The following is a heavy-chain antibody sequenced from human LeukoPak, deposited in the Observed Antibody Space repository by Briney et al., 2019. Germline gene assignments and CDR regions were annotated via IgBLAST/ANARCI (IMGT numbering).Heavy chain of an antibody. V-gene: IGHV3-33*01. Sequence: PGGSLRLSCAASGFTFSSYGMHWVRQAPGKGLEWVAVIWYDGSNKYYADSVKGRFTISRDNSKNTLYLQMNSLRAEDTAVYYCARDLQALVPAAIFLYWGQGTLVTVSS. D-gene: IGHD2-2*01. CDR3: ARDLQALVPAAIFLY. CDR2: IWYDGSNK. CDR1: GFTFSSYG. J-gene: IGHJ4*02.